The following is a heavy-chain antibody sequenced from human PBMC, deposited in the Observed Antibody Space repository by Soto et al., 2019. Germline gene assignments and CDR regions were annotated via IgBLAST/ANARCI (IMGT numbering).Heavy chain of an antibody. V-gene: IGHV4-30-2*02. D-gene: IGHD3-10*01. J-gene: IGHJ6*02. CDR2: IYHSGST. CDR1: GGSISSGGYS. Sequence: PSESLSLSCAVSGGSISSGGYSWSWIRQPPGKGLEWIGYIYHSGSTYYNPSLKSRVTISVDRSKNQFSLKLRSVTAADTAVYYCAKSPDSGWGVVMDVWGQGTTVTVSS. CDR3: AKSPDSGWGVVMDV.